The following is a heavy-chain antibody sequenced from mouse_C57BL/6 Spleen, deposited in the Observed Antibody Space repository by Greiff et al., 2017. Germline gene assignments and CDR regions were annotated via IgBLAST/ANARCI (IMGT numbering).Heavy chain of an antibody. CDR1: GYTFTSYW. D-gene: IGHD2-5*01. CDR2: IYPGSGST. J-gene: IGHJ4*01. CDR3: ARPLYSNYVGPYAMDY. Sequence: QVQLQQPGAELVKPGASVKMSCKASGYTFTSYWITWVKQRPGQGLEWIGDIYPGSGSTNYNEKFKSKATLTVDTSSSTAYMQLSSLTSEDSAVYYCARPLYSNYVGPYAMDYWGQGTSVTVSS. V-gene: IGHV1-55*01.